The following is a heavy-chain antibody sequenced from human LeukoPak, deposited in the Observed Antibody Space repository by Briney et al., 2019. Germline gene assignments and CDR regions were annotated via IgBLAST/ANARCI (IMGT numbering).Heavy chain of an antibody. Sequence: TSETLSLTCTVSGGSISSSSSYWGWIRQPPGEGLEWIGSIYYSGSTYYNPSLKSRVTISVDTSKKQFSLKLSSVTAADTAVYYCARGVRFNWNRQHYFDYWGQGTLVTVSS. J-gene: IGHJ4*02. D-gene: IGHD1-1*01. V-gene: IGHV4-39*07. CDR3: ARGVRFNWNRQHYFDY. CDR2: IYYSGST. CDR1: GGSISSSSSY.